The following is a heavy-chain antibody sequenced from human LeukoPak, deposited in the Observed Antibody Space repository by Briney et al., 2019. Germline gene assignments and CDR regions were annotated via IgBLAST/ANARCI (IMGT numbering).Heavy chain of an antibody. V-gene: IGHV3-30*02. CDR2: IRYDGSNK. Sequence: GGSLRLSCAASGFTFSSYGMHWVRQAPGRGLEWVAFIRYDGSNKQYADSVKGRFTISRDNSKNTLYLQMNSLRAEDTALYYCAKGYSGSMYYFDYWGQGTLVTVSS. CDR3: AKGYSGSMYYFDY. D-gene: IGHD1-26*01. J-gene: IGHJ4*02. CDR1: GFTFSSYG.